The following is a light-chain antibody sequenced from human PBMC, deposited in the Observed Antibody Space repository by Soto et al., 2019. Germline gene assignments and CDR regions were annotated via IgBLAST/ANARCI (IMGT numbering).Light chain of an antibody. CDR1: SSDVGGYNY. J-gene: IGLJ3*02. V-gene: IGLV2-11*01. CDR3: CSYAGTYAFWV. Sequence: QSSLTQPRSVSGSPGQSVTFSCTGTSSDVGGYNYVSWYQQHPGKAPKVLIYDVTKRPSGVPDRFSGSKSGNTASLTISGLQAEDEDDYYCCSYAGTYAFWVFGGGTQLTVL. CDR2: DVT.